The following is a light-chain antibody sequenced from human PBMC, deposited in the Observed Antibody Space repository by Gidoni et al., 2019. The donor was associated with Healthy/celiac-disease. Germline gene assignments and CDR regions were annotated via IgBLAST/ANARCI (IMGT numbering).Light chain of an antibody. J-gene: IGKJ2*01. CDR1: QSISSW. V-gene: IGKV1-5*01. Sequence: DIQMTQSPSTLSASVGERVNITCRASQSISSWLAWYQQKPGKAPKLLIYDASSLESGVPSRFSGSGSGTEFTLTISSLQPDDFATYYCQQYNSYSTFGQGTKLEIK. CDR2: DAS. CDR3: QQYNSYST.